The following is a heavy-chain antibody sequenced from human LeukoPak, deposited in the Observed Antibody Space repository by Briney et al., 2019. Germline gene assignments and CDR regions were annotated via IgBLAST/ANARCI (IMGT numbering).Heavy chain of an antibody. D-gene: IGHD3-10*01. CDR1: GFTFDDYA. V-gene: IGHV3-9*01. CDR3: AKARFLLWFGESYYFDY. J-gene: IGHJ4*02. Sequence: GGSLRLSCAASGFTFDDYAMHWVRQAPGKGLEWVSGISWNSGNIGYADSVKGRFTISRDNAKNSLYLQMNSLRAEDTALYYCAKARFLLWFGESYYFDYWGQGTLVTVSS. CDR2: ISWNSGNI.